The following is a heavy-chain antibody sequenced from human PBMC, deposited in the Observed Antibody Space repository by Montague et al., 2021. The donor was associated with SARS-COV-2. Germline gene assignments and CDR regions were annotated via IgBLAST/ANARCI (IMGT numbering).Heavy chain of an antibody. J-gene: IGHJ3*02. CDR2: ISSGGSLT. D-gene: IGHD2-21*02. CDR1: GLNFARYA. V-gene: IGHV3-23*01. CDR3: AKDPNGDHVGAFDM. Sequence: SLRLSCAASGLNFARYAVTWVRQAPGKGLEWVSAISSGGSLTHYADAVKGRFTISRDNSKNIVYLQMNILRVDDTALYYCAKDPNGDHVGAFDMWGQGTMVIVSS.